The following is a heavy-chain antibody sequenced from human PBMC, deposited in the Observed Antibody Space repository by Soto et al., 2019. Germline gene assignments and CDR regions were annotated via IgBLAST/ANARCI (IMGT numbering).Heavy chain of an antibody. D-gene: IGHD2-15*01. J-gene: IGHJ4*02. V-gene: IGHV3-11*01. CDR2: ISSSGITI. Sequence: GGSLRLSCAASGFTFSDYYMSWIRQAPGKGLEWVSYISSSGITIYYADSVKGRFTISRDNAKNSLYLQMNSLRAEDTAAYYCARGPNILAGTLFDYWGQGTLVTVSS. CDR3: ARGPNILAGTLFDY. CDR1: GFTFSDYY.